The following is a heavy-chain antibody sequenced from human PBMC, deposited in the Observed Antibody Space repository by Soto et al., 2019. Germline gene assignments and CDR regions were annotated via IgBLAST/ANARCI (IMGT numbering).Heavy chain of an antibody. CDR3: ARGSVGYYDSSGYYYMYFQH. V-gene: IGHV4-59*08. CDR1: GGSISSYY. J-gene: IGHJ1*01. Sequence: SETLSLTCTVSGGSISSYYWSWIRQPPGKGLEWIGYIYYSGSTNYNPSLKSRVTISVGTSKNQFSLKLSSVAAADTAVYYCARGSVGYYDSSGYYYMYFQHWGQGTLVTVSS. D-gene: IGHD3-22*01. CDR2: IYYSGST.